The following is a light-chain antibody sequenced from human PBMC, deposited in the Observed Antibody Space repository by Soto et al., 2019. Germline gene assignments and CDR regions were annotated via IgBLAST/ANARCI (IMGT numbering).Light chain of an antibody. CDR1: QVISSY. J-gene: IGKJ4*02. CDR2: TAS. V-gene: IGKV1-39*01. Sequence: DIQLTQSPSFLSASVGGRVTITCRASQVISSYLVWYQQKPGKAPNLLVYTASTLHSGVPSRFSGSGSGRDFTLTISSLHPDDFATYYCQQSYHTLPLTFGGGTKVDIK. CDR3: QQSYHTLPLT.